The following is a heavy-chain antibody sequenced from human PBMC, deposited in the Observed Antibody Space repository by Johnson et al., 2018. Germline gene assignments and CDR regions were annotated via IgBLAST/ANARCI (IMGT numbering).Heavy chain of an antibody. CDR1: GITVSSDY. J-gene: IGHJ4*02. CDR3: ARVAYSSFDIVGTAAVFDS. V-gene: IGHV3-66*02. D-gene: IGHD2-15*01. CDR2: IYGADTT. Sequence: EVQLVESGGGLVRPGGSLRLSCAASGITVSSDYMTWVRQAPGKGLEWLSLIYGADTTYYADSVKGRFTISRDSSKNTLSLQMNSLRVEDTAVYFCARVAYSSFDIVGTAAVFDSWGQGTLVIVSS.